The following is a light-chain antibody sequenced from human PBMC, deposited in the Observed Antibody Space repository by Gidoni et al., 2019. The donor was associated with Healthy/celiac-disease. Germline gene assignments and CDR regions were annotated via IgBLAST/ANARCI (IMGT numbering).Light chain of an antibody. Sequence: EIVMTQSPATLSVSPVERATLSCRASQSVSSNLTWYKQKPGQAPRLLIYGASTRATGIPASFSGSGSGTEFTLTISSLQSEDFAVYYCQQYNNWPWTFGQGTKVEIK. CDR1: QSVSSN. J-gene: IGKJ1*01. V-gene: IGKV3-15*01. CDR3: QQYNNWPWT. CDR2: GAS.